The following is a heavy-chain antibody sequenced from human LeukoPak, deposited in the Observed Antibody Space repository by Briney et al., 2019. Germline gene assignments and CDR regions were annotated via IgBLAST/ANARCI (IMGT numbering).Heavy chain of an antibody. Sequence: SETLSLTCAVYGGSFSGYYWSWIRQPPGKGLEWIGEINHSGSTNYNPSLKSRVTISVDTFKNQFSLKLSSVTAADTAVYYCARRRWELLHKGFDYWGQGTLVTVSS. CDR1: GGSFSGYY. CDR3: ARRRWELLHKGFDY. J-gene: IGHJ4*02. V-gene: IGHV4-34*01. CDR2: INHSGST. D-gene: IGHD1-26*01.